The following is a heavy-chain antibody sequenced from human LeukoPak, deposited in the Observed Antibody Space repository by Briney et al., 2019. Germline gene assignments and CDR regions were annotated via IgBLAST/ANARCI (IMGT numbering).Heavy chain of an antibody. D-gene: IGHD3-22*01. V-gene: IGHV4-31*03. CDR1: GGSISSGGYY. CDR2: IYYSGST. Sequence: PSQTLSLTCTVSGGSISSGGYYWSWIRQHPGKGLEWIGYIYYSGSTYYNPSLKSRVTISVATSKNQFSLKLSSVTTADTAVYYCARAGDYYDSSGPEAFDIWGQGTMVTVSS. CDR3: ARAGDYYDSSGPEAFDI. J-gene: IGHJ3*02.